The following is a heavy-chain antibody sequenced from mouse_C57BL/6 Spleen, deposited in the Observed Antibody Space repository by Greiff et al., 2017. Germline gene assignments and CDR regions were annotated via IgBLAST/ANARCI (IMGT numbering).Heavy chain of an antibody. D-gene: IGHD1-1*01. CDR1: GYTFTDYN. CDR3: ARARDYYGSSYGYFDV. Sequence: EVQLQQSGPELVKPGASVKIPCKASGYTFTDYNMDWVKQSHGKSLEWIGDINPNNGGTIYNQKFKGKATLTVDKSSSTAYMELRSLTSEDTAVXYCARARDYYGSSYGYFDVWGTGTTVTVSS. V-gene: IGHV1-18*01. J-gene: IGHJ1*03. CDR2: INPNNGGT.